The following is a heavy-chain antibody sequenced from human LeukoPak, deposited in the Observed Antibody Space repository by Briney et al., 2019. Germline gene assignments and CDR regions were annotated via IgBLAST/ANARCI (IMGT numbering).Heavy chain of an antibody. CDR1: GGSFSGYY. CDR3: ARAGLLSSGYYYGN. J-gene: IGHJ4*02. V-gene: IGHV4-34*01. D-gene: IGHD3-22*01. Sequence: SETLSLTCAVYGGSFSGYYWSWIRQPPGKGLEWIGEINHSGSTNYNPSLKSRVTISVDTSKNQLSLKLSSVTAADTAVYYCARAGLLSSGYYYGNWGQGTLVTVSS. CDR2: INHSGST.